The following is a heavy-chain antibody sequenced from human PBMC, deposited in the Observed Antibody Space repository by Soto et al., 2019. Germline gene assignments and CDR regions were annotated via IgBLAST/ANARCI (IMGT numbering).Heavy chain of an antibody. CDR1: GGTFSSYA. CDR2: IIPIFGTA. CDR3: ASVAAKYYYYGMDV. Sequence: QVQLVQSGAEVKKPGSSVKVSCKASGGTFSSYAINWVRQAPGQGLEWMGGIIPIFGTADYAQKFQGRVTITADESTTTAYMQLSSLRSEDTAVYYCASVAAKYYYYGMDVWGQGTTVTVPS. V-gene: IGHV1-69*12. J-gene: IGHJ6*02. D-gene: IGHD1-26*01.